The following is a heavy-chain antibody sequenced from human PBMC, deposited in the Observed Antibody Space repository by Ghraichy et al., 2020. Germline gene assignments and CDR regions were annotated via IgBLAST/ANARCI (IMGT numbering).Heavy chain of an antibody. CDR3: AKSGSVGGSYYFDY. CDR2: VSGSGSDT. V-gene: IGHV3-23*01. J-gene: IGHJ4*02. D-gene: IGHD2-8*02. CDR1: GFTFRKYD. Sequence: GGSLRLSCEGSGFTFRKYDLSWVRQAPGKGLEWVSTVSGSGSDTYYADSVRGRFTISRDNSKNTLYLQMNSLRVEDSFVYYCAKSGSVGGSYYFDYWGQGTLVNVSS.